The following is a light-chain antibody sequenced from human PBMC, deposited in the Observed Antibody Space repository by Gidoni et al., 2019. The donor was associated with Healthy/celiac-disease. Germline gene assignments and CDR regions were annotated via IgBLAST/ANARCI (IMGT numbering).Light chain of an antibody. Sequence: QMTPSPSSLSASVGDRVTITCQASQDISNYLNWYQQKPGKAPKLLIYDASNLETGVPSRFSGSGSGTDFTFTISSLQPEDIATYYCQQYDNLPITFGQGTRLEIK. J-gene: IGKJ5*01. V-gene: IGKV1-33*01. CDR1: QDISNY. CDR2: DAS. CDR3: QQYDNLPIT.